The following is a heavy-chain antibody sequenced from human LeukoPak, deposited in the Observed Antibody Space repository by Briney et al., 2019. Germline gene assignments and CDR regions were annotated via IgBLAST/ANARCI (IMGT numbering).Heavy chain of an antibody. Sequence: SETLSLTCTLSGGTVTSSTYFWGWIRQPPGKGLEWIGSISYSGATYYNPSLKSRVSMSVHTSKNQFSLKLSSVTAADTAVYYCAIGGFYYHYYMDVWGEGTTVTVSS. D-gene: IGHD1-14*01. V-gene: IGHV4-39*07. CDR3: AIGGFYYHYYMDV. CDR1: GGTVTSSTYF. CDR2: ISYSGAT. J-gene: IGHJ6*03.